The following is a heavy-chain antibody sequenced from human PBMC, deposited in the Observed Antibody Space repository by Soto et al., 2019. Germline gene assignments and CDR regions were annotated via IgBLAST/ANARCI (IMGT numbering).Heavy chain of an antibody. CDR3: ARAIVVVPAASILRAYNWFDP. J-gene: IGHJ5*02. CDR1: GGSISSYY. V-gene: IGHV4-59*08. D-gene: IGHD2-2*01. Sequence: QVQLQESGPGLVKPSETLSLTCTVSGGSISSYYWSWIRQPPGKGLEWIGYIYYSGSTNYNPSLKSRVTISVDTSKNQFSLKLSSVTAADTAVYYCARAIVVVPAASILRAYNWFDPWGQGTLVTVSS. CDR2: IYYSGST.